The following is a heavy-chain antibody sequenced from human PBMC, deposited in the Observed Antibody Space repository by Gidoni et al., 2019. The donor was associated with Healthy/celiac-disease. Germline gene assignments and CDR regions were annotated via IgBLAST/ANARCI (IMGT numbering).Heavy chain of an antibody. V-gene: IGHV3-15*01. D-gene: IGHD3-16*02. CDR1: GFTFSNAW. J-gene: IGHJ6*02. CDR2: IKSKTDGGTT. Sequence: EVQLVESGGGLVQPGGSLRLSCAASGFTFSNAWMIWVRQAPGKGLGWVGRIKSKTDGGTTDYAEPVKGRFTISRDDSKNTLYLQMNSLKTEDTALYYCTTERLDVWGSYRLYYYYGMDVWGQGTTVTVSS. CDR3: TTERLDVWGSYRLYYYYGMDV.